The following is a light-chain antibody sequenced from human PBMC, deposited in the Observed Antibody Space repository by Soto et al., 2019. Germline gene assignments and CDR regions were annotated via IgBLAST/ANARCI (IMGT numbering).Light chain of an antibody. V-gene: IGKV1-8*01. Sequence: IRMTQSPSSFSASTGDRVTITCRASQGISSYLAWYQQKPGKAPKLLIYAASNLQSGVPSRFRGSRSGTEFTLTVSSLQPEDFATYYCLQDHDDSWTFGQ. CDR1: QGISSY. CDR3: LQDHDDSWT. J-gene: IGKJ1*01. CDR2: AAS.